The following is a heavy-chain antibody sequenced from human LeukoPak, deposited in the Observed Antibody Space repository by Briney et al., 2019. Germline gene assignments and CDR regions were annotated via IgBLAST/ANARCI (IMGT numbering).Heavy chain of an antibody. V-gene: IGHV4-61*02. D-gene: IGHD2-15*01. Sequence: SETLSLTCTVSGGSISSSSYYWGWIRQPAGKGLEWIGRIYTSGSTNYNPSLKSRVTMSVDTSKNQFSLKLSSVTAADTAVYYCARLSPDIVVVVAATRGAFDIWGQGTRVTVSS. CDR3: ARLSPDIVVVVAATRGAFDI. CDR1: GGSISSSSYY. J-gene: IGHJ3*02. CDR2: IYTSGST.